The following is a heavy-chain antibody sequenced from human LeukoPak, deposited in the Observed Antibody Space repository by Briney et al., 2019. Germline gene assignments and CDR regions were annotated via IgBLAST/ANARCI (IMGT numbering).Heavy chain of an antibody. CDR1: GFTFSNAW. CDR2: IKSKTDGGTT. V-gene: IGHV3-15*07. Sequence: GGSLRLSCAASGFTFSNAWMNWARQAPGKGLEWVGRIKSKTDGGTTDYAAPVKGRFTISRDDSKNTLYLQMNSLKAEDTAVYYCTTESSGWYFWFDPWGQGTLVTASS. D-gene: IGHD6-19*01. CDR3: TTESSGWYFWFDP. J-gene: IGHJ5*02.